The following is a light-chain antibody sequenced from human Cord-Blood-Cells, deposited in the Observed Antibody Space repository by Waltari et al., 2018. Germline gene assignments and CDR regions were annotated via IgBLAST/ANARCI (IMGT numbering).Light chain of an antibody. J-gene: IGKJ2*01. CDR1: QSISSY. CDR3: QQSYNTPYT. V-gene: IGKV1-39*01. Sequence: DIQMTQSLSSLSASVGDRVTLTCRASQSISSYLNWYQQKPGKAPKLLIYAASSLQSGVPSRFSGSGSGTDFTLTISSLQPEDFATYYCQQSYNTPYTFGQGTKLEIK. CDR2: AAS.